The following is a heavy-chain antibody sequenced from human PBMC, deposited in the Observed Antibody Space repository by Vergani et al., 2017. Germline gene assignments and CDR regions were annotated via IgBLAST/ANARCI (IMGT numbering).Heavy chain of an antibody. J-gene: IGHJ6*02. CDR1: GFSFSDHY. CDR3: ARGWNYYDSSGPHYGMDV. Sequence: QVQLVESGGGLVKPGGSLRLSCAASGFSFSDHYMTWIRQAPGKGLEWVSYISNSGNTIEYADSVKGRFSISRDNAKSSLFLQMDSLRAEDTAVYYCARGWNYYDSSGPHYGMDVWGQGTTVTVSS. D-gene: IGHD3-22*01. V-gene: IGHV3-11*01. CDR2: ISNSGNTI.